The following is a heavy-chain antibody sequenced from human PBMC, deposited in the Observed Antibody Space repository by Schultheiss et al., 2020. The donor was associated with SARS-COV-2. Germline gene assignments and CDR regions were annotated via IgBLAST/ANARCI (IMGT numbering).Heavy chain of an antibody. CDR1: GFTFSSYE. CDR2: ISSSGSTI. V-gene: IGHV3-48*03. Sequence: GGSLRLSCAASGFTFSSYEMNWVRQAPGKGLEWVSYISSSGSTIYYADSVKGRFTISRDNAKNSLYLQMNSLRAEDTAVYYCARLVYYYDSSGSNNWFDPRGQGTLVTVSS. D-gene: IGHD3-22*01. J-gene: IGHJ5*02. CDR3: ARLVYYYDSSGSNNWFDP.